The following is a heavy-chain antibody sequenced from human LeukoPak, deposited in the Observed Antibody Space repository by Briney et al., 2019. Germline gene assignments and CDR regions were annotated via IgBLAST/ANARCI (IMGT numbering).Heavy chain of an antibody. V-gene: IGHV3-53*01. CDR2: IYSGGST. Sequence: GGSLRLSCVASGLTVRSNYMSWVRQAPGKGLEWVSVIYSGGSTHYTDSVKGRFTISRDISKNTLYLQTDSLTAEDTAVYYCAAGDYDTSGYHYWGQGTLVTVSS. D-gene: IGHD3-22*01. CDR1: GLTVRSNY. CDR3: AAGDYDTSGYHY. J-gene: IGHJ4*02.